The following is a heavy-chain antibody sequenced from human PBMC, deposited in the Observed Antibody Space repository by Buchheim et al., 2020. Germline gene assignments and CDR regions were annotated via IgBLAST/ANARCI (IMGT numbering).Heavy chain of an antibody. V-gene: IGHV1-24*01. D-gene: IGHD2-2*01. CDR2: FDPEDGET. CDR3: ATACGTRVGFDY. Sequence: QVPLVQSGAEVKKPGASVKVSCKVSGYTLTELSMHWVRQAPGKGLEWLGGFDPEDGETIYAQKFPGRVTMTQDTSTDPAYMELSMLSSEDTAVYYCATACGTRVGFDYWGQGTL. CDR1: GYTLTELS. J-gene: IGHJ4*02.